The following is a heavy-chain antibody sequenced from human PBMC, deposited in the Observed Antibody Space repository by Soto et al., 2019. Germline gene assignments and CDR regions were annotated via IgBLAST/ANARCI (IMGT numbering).Heavy chain of an antibody. D-gene: IGHD5-12*01. Sequence: PGGSLRLSCAVSALSLGQYTMTWVRRAPGKGLEWVASIITTSSDVYYGDSVKGRFTISRDNAKRQLNLLMTSLRVEDSGLYFCVRDRGGYGPVNGLDVWGQGTTVTVSS. CDR3: VRDRGGYGPVNGLDV. CDR1: ALSLGQYT. J-gene: IGHJ6*02. CDR2: IITTSSDV. V-gene: IGHV3-21*01.